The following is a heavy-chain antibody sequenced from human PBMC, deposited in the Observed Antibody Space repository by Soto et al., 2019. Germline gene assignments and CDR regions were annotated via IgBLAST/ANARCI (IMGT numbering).Heavy chain of an antibody. CDR3: ARHGAKPWWPLVAAGIDY. V-gene: IGHV4-39*01. D-gene: IGHD6-13*01. Sequence: QLQLQESGPGLVKPSETLSLTCTVSGGSISSSSYYWGWIRQPPGKGLEWIGSIYYSGSTYYNPSLKSLVTISVDTSKNQFSLKLSSVPAADTAVYYCARHGAKPWWPLVAAGIDYWGQGTLVTVSS. CDR2: IYYSGST. CDR1: GGSISSSSYY. J-gene: IGHJ4*02.